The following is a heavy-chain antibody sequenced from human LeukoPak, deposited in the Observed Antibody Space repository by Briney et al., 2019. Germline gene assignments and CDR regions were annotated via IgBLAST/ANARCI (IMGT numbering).Heavy chain of an antibody. CDR1: GFSFSDFY. CDR3: AKDRSIGTYYTFDH. V-gene: IGHV3-23*01. J-gene: IGHJ4*02. Sequence: PGGSLRLSCAASGFSFSDFYMDWVRQAPGKGLEWVSSISASAAMTYYADSVKGRFTVSRDNSNNRLYLQMSGLTAADTAVYYCAKDRSIGTYYTFDHWGQGTLVTVSS. D-gene: IGHD1-26*01. CDR2: ISASAAMT.